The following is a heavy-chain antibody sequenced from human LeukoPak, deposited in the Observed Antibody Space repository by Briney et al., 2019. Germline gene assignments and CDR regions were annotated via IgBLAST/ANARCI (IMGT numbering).Heavy chain of an antibody. CDR2: IYYSGST. J-gene: IGHJ5*02. CDR3: ARRQQTGGDNGLHNWFDP. Sequence: PSETLSLTCTVSDGSSSSSSWNWIRQPPGKGLEWIGYIYYSGSTKYNPSLESRVTISVDTSKNQISLNMRSVTDADTAIYYCARRQQTGGDNGLHNWFDPWGQGILVTVSS. CDR1: DGSSSSSS. D-gene: IGHD5-24*01. V-gene: IGHV4-59*08.